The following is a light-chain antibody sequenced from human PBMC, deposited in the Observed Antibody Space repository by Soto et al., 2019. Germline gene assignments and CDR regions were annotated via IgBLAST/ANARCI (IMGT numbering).Light chain of an antibody. CDR3: QSYDNSLSGSWV. V-gene: IGLV1-40*01. CDR1: SSNLGAGYD. Sequence: QSVLTQPPSVSGAPGQGVTISCTGSSSNLGAGYDVHWYQQLPGAAPKLLIYANNKRPSGVLDRFSGSKSGTSASLAITGLQAEDEADYYCQSYDNSLSGSWVFDGGTKLTVL. CDR2: ANN. J-gene: IGLJ3*02.